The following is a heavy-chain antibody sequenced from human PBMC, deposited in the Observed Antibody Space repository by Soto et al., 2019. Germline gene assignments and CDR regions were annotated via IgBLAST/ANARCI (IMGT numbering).Heavy chain of an antibody. CDR2: IKRDGSET. D-gene: IGHD1-1*01. CDR3: VGDGNHWNDFDY. CDR1: TFIFDTYW. Sequence: PGGSLRLSCAAPTFIFDTYWMTWVRQAPGKGLEWLANIKRDGSETHYADSVKGRFTISRDNAKNSLYLQMNSLRVEDTAVYYCVGDGNHWNDFDYWGQGTLVTVSS. J-gene: IGHJ4*02. V-gene: IGHV3-7*01.